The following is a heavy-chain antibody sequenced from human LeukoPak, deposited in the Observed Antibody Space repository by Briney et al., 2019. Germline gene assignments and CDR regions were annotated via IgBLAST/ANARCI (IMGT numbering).Heavy chain of an antibody. CDR1: GFPVSRYA. D-gene: IGHD6-19*01. J-gene: IGHJ4*02. CDR2: ISYDGNTR. Sequence: GGSLRLSCAASGFPVSRYAIHWVRQAPGKGLEWVAVISYDGNTRFYADSVMGRFTISRDNSKNTVDLQMNTLRSEDTATYYCARWTEQWLEGGLDYWGQGTLVVVST. CDR3: ARWTEQWLEGGLDY. V-gene: IGHV3-30*04.